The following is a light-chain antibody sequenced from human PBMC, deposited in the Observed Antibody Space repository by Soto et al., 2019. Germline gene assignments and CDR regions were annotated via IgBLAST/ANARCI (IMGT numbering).Light chain of an antibody. CDR2: EGS. J-gene: IGLJ2*01. CDR3: CSYAGGPV. V-gene: IGLV2-23*01. CDR1: SSDVGTYNL. Sequence: QSALTQPASVSGSPGESITISCTGTSSDVGTYNLVSWYQQHPGKAPKLIIYEGSKRPSGVSNRVSGSKSGNTASLTIAGLQSEDGATYFCCSYAGGPVFGGGTKLTVL.